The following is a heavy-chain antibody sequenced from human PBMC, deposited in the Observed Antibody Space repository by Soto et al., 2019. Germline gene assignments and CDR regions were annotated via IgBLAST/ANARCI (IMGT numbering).Heavy chain of an antibody. D-gene: IGHD2-21*02. CDR2: IWYDGSNK. Sequence: GSLRLSCAASGFTFSSYGMHWVRQAPGKGLEWVAVIWYDGSNKYYADSVKGRFTISRDNSKNTLYLQMNSLRAEDTAVYYCARENCGGDCYLGYYYYGMDVWGQGTTVTVSS. CDR1: GFTFSSYG. CDR3: ARENCGGDCYLGYYYYGMDV. V-gene: IGHV3-33*01. J-gene: IGHJ6*02.